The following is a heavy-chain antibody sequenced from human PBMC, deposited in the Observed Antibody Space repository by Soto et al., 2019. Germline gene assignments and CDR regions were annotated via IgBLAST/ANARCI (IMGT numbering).Heavy chain of an antibody. CDR2: IDPSDSYT. D-gene: IGHD6-6*01. CDR3: ARNSIAARRSYDMDV. CDR1: GYSFTSYW. V-gene: IGHV5-10-1*01. Sequence: PGESLKISCKGSGYSFTSYWISWVRQMPGKGLEWMGRIDPSDSYTNYSPSFQGHVTISADKSISTAYLQWSSLEASDTAMYYCARNSIAARRSYDMDVWGQGTTVTVSS. J-gene: IGHJ6*02.